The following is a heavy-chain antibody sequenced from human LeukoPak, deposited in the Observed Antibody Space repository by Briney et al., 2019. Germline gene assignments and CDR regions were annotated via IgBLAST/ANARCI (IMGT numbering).Heavy chain of an antibody. Sequence: GGSLRLSXAASGFTFDDYGMSWVRQAPGKGLEWVSGINWNGGSTGYADSVKGRFTISRDNAKNSLYLQMNSLRAEDTALYYCARDAYYYDSSGYYFRPPVGYFDYWGQGTLVTVSS. CDR1: GFTFDDYG. CDR3: ARDAYYYDSSGYYFRPPVGYFDY. CDR2: INWNGGST. J-gene: IGHJ4*02. V-gene: IGHV3-20*04. D-gene: IGHD3-22*01.